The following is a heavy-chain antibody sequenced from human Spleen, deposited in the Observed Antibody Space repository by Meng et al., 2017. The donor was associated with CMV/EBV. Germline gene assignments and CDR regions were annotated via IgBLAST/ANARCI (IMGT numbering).Heavy chain of an antibody. J-gene: IGHJ6*02. D-gene: IGHD6-6*01. Sequence: GSLRLSCTVSGGSISSCHWSWIRQSPGKGLELIGYIYYTGSTNYNPSLKSRVTISVDMSKKQFSLKLTSVTAADTAVYYCARRNASSSGYYYYGMDVWGRGTAVTVSS. CDR2: IYYTGST. CDR3: ARRNASSSGYYYYGMDV. CDR1: GGSISSCH. V-gene: IGHV4-59*01.